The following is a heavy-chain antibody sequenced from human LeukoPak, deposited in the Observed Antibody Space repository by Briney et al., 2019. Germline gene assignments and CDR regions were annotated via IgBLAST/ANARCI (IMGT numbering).Heavy chain of an antibody. J-gene: IGHJ4*03. CDR1: GFTFSSYS. Sequence: GGSLRLSCAASGFTFSSYSMTWVRQAPGKGLEWVSVISGRGGTYYADSVKGRFIISRDNSENMLYLQMSSLGADDTALYYCAKGGLRSTHLDYWGQGTLVTVSS. CDR3: AKGGLRSTHLDY. V-gene: IGHV3-23*01. D-gene: IGHD4-17*01. CDR2: ISGRGGT.